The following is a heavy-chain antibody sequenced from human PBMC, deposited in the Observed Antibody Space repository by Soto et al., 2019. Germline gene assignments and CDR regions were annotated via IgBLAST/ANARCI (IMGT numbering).Heavy chain of an antibody. D-gene: IGHD6-19*01. CDR2: IYYSGST. CDR1: GGSISSSSYY. J-gene: IGHJ6*03. Sequence: QLQLQESGPGLVKPSETLSLTCTFSGGSISSSSYYWGWNRQPPGKGLEWIGSIYYSGSTYYNPSPKSRVTRSVDTSKNQFSLKLSSVSAADTGVYYCAIQQVVAGTGGYYYCYYVDVWGKGTKVTV. CDR3: AIQQVVAGTGGYYYCYYVDV. V-gene: IGHV4-39*01.